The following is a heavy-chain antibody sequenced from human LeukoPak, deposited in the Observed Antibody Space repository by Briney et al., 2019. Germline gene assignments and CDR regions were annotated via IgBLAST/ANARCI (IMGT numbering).Heavy chain of an antibody. CDR2: IRYDGSNK. CDR1: GFTFSSYG. Sequence: QTGGSLRLSCAASGFTFSSYGMHWVRQAPGKGLEWVAFIRYDGSNKYYADSVKGRFTISRDNSKNTLYLQMSSLRAEDTAVYYCAKDMARIAAFDYWGQGTLVTVSS. V-gene: IGHV3-30*02. J-gene: IGHJ4*02. D-gene: IGHD6-25*01. CDR3: AKDMARIAAFDY.